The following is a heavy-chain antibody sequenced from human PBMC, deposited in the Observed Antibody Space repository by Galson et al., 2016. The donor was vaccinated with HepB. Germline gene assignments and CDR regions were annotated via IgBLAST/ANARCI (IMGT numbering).Heavy chain of an antibody. CDR2: INPGDSDT. CDR1: GYKFTDYW. D-gene: IGHD3-16*01. Sequence: QSGAEVKKPGESLKISCKGSGYKFTDYWIAWVRQMPGKGLEWMGIINPGDSDTRYNPSIQGQVIISADKSINSAYLQWSSLEASDSAMYFCARRGSGIIRGIGAYYDYGMDVWGPGTRVTVSS. J-gene: IGHJ6*02. CDR3: ARRGSGIIRGIGAYYDYGMDV. V-gene: IGHV5-51*03.